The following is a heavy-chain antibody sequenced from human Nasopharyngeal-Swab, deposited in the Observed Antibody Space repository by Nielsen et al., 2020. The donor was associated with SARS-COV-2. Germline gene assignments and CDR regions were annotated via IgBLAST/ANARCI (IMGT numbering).Heavy chain of an antibody. CDR3: AKGGYSGYDPLGMDV. Sequence: WIRQPRGKGLEWVAVISYDGSNKYYADSVKGRFTISRDNSKNTLYLQMNSLRAEDTAVYYCAKGGYSGYDPLGMDVWGQGTTVTVSS. V-gene: IGHV3-30*18. D-gene: IGHD5-12*01. CDR2: ISYDGSNK. J-gene: IGHJ6*02.